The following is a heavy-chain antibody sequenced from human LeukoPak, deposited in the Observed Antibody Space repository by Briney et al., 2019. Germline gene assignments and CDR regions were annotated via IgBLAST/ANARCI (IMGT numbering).Heavy chain of an antibody. CDR2: ISSSSSYI. D-gene: IGHD3-22*01. J-gene: IGHJ6*02. Sequence: GGSLRLYCAASGFTFSSYWMSWVRQAPGKGLEWVSSISSSSSYIYYADSVKGRFTISRDNAKNSLYLQMNSLRAEDTAVYYCARERVVVIRTKYYYYGMDVWGQGTTVTVSS. V-gene: IGHV3-21*01. CDR1: GFTFSSYW. CDR3: ARERVVVIRTKYYYYGMDV.